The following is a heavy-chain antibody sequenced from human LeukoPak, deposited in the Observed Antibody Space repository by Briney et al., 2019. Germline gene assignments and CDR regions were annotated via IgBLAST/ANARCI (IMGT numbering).Heavy chain of an antibody. CDR3: AREVKWYNWFDP. Sequence: SETLSLTCAVYGGSFSGYYWSWIRQPPGKGLEWIGEINHSGSTNYNPSLKSRVTISVDTSKNQFSLKLSSVTAADTAVYYCAREVKWYNWFDPWGRGTLVTVSS. D-gene: IGHD2-8*01. CDR1: GGSFSGYY. CDR2: INHSGST. V-gene: IGHV4-34*01. J-gene: IGHJ5*02.